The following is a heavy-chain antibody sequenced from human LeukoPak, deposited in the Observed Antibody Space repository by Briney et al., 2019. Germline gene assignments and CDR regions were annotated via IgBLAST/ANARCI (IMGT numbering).Heavy chain of an antibody. CDR1: GFTFSSYG. V-gene: IGHV3-30*02. CDR2: IRYDGSNK. J-gene: IGHJ5*02. CDR3: AKGRAFGSSTSLPGFDP. D-gene: IGHD2-2*01. Sequence: QTGGSLRLSCAASGFTFSSYGMHWVRQAPGKGLEWVAFIRYDGSNKYYADSVKGRFTISRDNSKNTLYLQMNSLRAEDTAVYYCAKGRAFGSSTSLPGFDPWGQGTLVTVSS.